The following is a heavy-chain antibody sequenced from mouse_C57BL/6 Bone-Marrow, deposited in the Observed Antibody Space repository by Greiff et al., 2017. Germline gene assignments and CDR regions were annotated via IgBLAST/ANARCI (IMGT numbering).Heavy chain of an antibody. Sequence: QVQLQQPGAELVKPGASVKLSCKASGYTFTSYWMHWVKQRPGQGLEWIGMIHPNSGSTNYNEKFKSKATLTVDKSSSTAYMQLSSLTSEDSAVYYCARSRLLPLYYFDYWGQGTTLTVSS. V-gene: IGHV1-64*01. D-gene: IGHD2-3*01. CDR2: IHPNSGST. CDR1: GYTFTSYW. J-gene: IGHJ2*01. CDR3: ARSRLLPLYYFDY.